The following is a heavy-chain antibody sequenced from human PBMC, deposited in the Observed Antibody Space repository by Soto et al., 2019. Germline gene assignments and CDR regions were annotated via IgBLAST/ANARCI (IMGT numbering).Heavy chain of an antibody. CDR2: ISAHNGNT. V-gene: IGHV1-18*01. Sequence: QVHLLQSGAEVKKHGASVKVSCKGSGYTFTTYGITWVRQAPGQGLEWMGWISAHNGNTNYAQKLQGRVTVTRDTSTSTAYMELRSLRSDGTAVYYCARGRYGDYWGQGALVTVSS. CDR1: GYTFTTYG. D-gene: IGHD1-1*01. J-gene: IGHJ4*02. CDR3: ARGRYGDY.